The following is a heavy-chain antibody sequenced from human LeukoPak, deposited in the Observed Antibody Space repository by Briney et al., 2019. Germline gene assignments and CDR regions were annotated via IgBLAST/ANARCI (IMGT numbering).Heavy chain of an antibody. D-gene: IGHD5-24*01. CDR1: GGTFSSYA. J-gene: IGHJ5*02. CDR2: IIPIFGTA. V-gene: IGHV1-69*05. CDR3: ARSGRDGYNGYNRFDP. Sequence: ASVKVSCKASGGTFSSYAISWVRQAPGQGLEWMGGIIPIFGTANYAQKFQGRVTITTDESTSTAYMELSSLRSEDTAVYYCARSGRDGYNGYNRFDPWGQGTLVTVSS.